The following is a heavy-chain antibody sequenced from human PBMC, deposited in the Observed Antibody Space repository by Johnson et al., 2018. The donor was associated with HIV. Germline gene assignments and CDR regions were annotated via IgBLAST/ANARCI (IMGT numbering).Heavy chain of an antibody. V-gene: IGHV3-9*01. CDR2: ISWNSGII. Sequence: VQLVESGGGLVKPGGSLRLSCAASGFTFDDYAMHWVRQAPGKGLEWVSGISWNSGIIGYADSVKGRFTITRDNAKNSLYLQMNSLRAEDTALYYCARERRSTNTWYVRDAFDIWGQGTMVTVSS. D-gene: IGHD2-2*01. CDR3: ARERRSTNTWYVRDAFDI. CDR1: GFTFDDYA. J-gene: IGHJ3*02.